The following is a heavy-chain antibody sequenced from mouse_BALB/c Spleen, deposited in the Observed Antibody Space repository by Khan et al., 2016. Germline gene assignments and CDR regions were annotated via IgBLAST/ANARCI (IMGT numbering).Heavy chain of an antibody. Sequence: EVELVESGGGLVQPGGSLRLSCATSGFTFTDYYMSWVRQPPEKALEWLGVIRNKANGYTTEYSASVKGRFTISRDNSQSILYLQMNILRTADSATYSCARDAYCNYGYFHVMDYWGQGTSLTVSS. CDR2: IRNKANGYTT. V-gene: IGHV7-3*02. J-gene: IGHJ4*01. CDR3: ARDAYCNYGYFHVMDY. D-gene: IGHD2-10*02. CDR1: GFTFTDYY.